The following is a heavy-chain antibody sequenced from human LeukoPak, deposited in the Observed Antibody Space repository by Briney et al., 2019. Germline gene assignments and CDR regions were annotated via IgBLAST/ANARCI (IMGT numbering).Heavy chain of an antibody. CDR1: GGSISSSSYY. V-gene: IGHV4-39*07. CDR3: ARDPVVATGQFGY. J-gene: IGHJ4*02. Sequence: SETLSLTCTVSGGSISSSSYYWGWLRQPPGKGLEWIGSIYYSGRTYYNPSLKSRVTISVDTSKNHFSPTLSSVTAAATAVYYCARDPVVATGQFGYWGQGTLVTVSS. CDR2: IYYSGRT. D-gene: IGHD5-12*01.